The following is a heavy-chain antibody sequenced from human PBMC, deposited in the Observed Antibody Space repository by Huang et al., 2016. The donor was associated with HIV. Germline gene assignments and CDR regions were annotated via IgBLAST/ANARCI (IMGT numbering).Heavy chain of an antibody. CDR3: ARDPKYHRIGYYRQRRGIDI. CDR1: GYTFTRYG. CDR2: ISASSGDT. J-gene: IGHJ3*02. D-gene: IGHD3-22*01. Sequence: QIQLMPSGTELKQPGDSVKVSCKASGYTFTRYGNTGGRQAPGKGPEGRGWISASSGDTEYAQKCQGRVTWTTDTSTNIAYMELRSLRADDTAKYYCARDPKYHRIGYYRQRRGIDIWGQGTMVIVSS. V-gene: IGHV1-18*01.